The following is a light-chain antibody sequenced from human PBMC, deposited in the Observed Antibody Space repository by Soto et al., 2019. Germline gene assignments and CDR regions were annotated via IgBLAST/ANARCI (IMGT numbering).Light chain of an antibody. V-gene: IGKV3-11*01. CDR1: QSLRSS. CDR3: HQRQYWPPIT. J-gene: IGKJ5*01. Sequence: MTQSPDTLSVSIGERATLSCRASQSLRSSLAWYQQKPGQAPRLLISDASNRATGIPARFSGSGSGTDFTLTISSLEPEDFAVYYCHQRQYWPPITFGQGTRLAI. CDR2: DAS.